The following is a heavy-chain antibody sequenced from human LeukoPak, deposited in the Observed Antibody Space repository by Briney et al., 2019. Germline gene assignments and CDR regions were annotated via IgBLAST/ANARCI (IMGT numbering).Heavy chain of an antibody. Sequence: GGSLRLSCAASGFSFITYGIHWVRQAPGKGLEWVAFIRYDGSNRFYADSVRGRFTISRDNSKKTVYLPMNSLRAEDTAVYYCAKDRSMTTVTPFDNWGQGTLVAVSS. J-gene: IGHJ4*02. CDR3: AKDRSMTTVTPFDN. V-gene: IGHV3-30*02. CDR1: GFSFITYG. CDR2: IRYDGSNR. D-gene: IGHD4-17*01.